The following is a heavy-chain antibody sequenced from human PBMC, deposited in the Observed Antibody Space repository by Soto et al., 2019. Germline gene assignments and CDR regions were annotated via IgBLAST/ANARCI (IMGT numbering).Heavy chain of an antibody. CDR3: ARSYVTSRTIDF. D-gene: IGHD3-10*02. V-gene: IGHV1-46*01. CDR2: TNPSDGST. J-gene: IGHJ4*02. Sequence: ASVKVSCKASGYSLTSYYMHWVRRAPGQGLEWMGITNPSDGSTNYARKFQGRVTMTSDTSTSKVYMEMSSLRSEDTAMYYCARSYVTSRTIDFWGQGTLVTVSS. CDR1: GYSLTSYY.